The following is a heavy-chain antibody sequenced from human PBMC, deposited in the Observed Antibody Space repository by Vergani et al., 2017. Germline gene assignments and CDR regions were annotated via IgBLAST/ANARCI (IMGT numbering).Heavy chain of an antibody. J-gene: IGHJ4*02. V-gene: IGHV3-21*01. CDR3: ASVVQYYDFWSGYSDY. CDR1: GFTFSSYS. D-gene: IGHD3-3*01. CDR2: ISSSSSYI. Sequence: EVQLVESGGGLVKPGGSLRLSCAASGFTFSSYSMNWVRQAPGKGLEWVSSISSSSSYIYYADSVKGRFTISRDDAKNSLYLQMNSLRAEDTAVYYCASVVQYYDFWSGYSDYWGQGTLVTVSS.